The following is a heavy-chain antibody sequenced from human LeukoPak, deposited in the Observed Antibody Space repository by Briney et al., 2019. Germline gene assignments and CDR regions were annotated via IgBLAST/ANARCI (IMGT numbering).Heavy chain of an antibody. V-gene: IGHV3-48*03. CDR1: GFTVSNDG. J-gene: IGHJ4*02. D-gene: IGHD4/OR15-4a*01. CDR2: LSVADTT. CDR3: ARGRDYGQDH. Sequence: GGSLRLSCVASGFTVSNDGMNWVRQAPGKGLEWISFLSVADTTSYADSVKGRFTISRDNAKNSLFLQMNSQRPEDTAVYYCARGRDYGQDHWGQGTLVTVSS.